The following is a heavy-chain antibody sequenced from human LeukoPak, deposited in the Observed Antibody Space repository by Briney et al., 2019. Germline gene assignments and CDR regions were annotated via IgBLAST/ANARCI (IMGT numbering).Heavy chain of an antibody. D-gene: IGHD3-22*01. CDR1: GGSINTYY. J-gene: IGHJ4*02. V-gene: IGHV4-59*07. CDR3: ARGGASGHYPEIDY. Sequence: PSDTLSLTCSVSGGSINTYYWSWLRQPPGKGLEWIGYVYYSGSTNYNPSLKSRVTISVDTSKNQFSLKLSSVTAADTAIYYCARGGASGHYPEIDYWGQGTLVTVSS. CDR2: VYYSGST.